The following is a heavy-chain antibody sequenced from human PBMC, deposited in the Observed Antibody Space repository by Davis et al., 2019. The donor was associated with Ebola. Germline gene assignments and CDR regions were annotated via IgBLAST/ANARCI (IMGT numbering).Heavy chain of an antibody. V-gene: IGHV1-69*04. Sequence: SVKVSCKASLGTFSSYAIRWVRQAPGQGLEWMGRIIPILCIANYAQKFQGRVTITADKSTSTAYMELSSLRSEDTAVYYCARDSGGNIAAAAYFDYWGQGTLVTVSS. CDR2: IIPILCIA. CDR1: LGTFSSYA. J-gene: IGHJ4*02. D-gene: IGHD6-13*01. CDR3: ARDSGGNIAAAAYFDY.